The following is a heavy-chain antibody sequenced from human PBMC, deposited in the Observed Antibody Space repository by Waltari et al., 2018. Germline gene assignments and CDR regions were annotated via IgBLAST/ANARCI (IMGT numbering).Heavy chain of an antibody. Sequence: EVQLVESGGGLVQPGGSLRLSCAASGFTFSSYSMHWARPAPGQGLEWVSYISSSSSTIYYADSVKGRFTISRDNAKNSLYLQMNGLRAEDTAVYYCARDETDYIWGTRGYFDYWGQGTLVTVSS. V-gene: IGHV3-48*04. D-gene: IGHD3-16*01. CDR2: ISSSSSTI. CDR1: GFTFSSYS. J-gene: IGHJ4*02. CDR3: ARDETDYIWGTRGYFDY.